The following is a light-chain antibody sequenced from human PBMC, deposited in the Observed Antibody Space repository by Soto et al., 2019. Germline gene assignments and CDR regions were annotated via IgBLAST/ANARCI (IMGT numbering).Light chain of an antibody. J-gene: IGKJ2*01. CDR3: QQSYSAPRT. CDR1: QSIGTY. CDR2: GAS. Sequence: DIQMTQSPSSLPASVGDRISITCRASQSIGTYLSWYQQKPGKAPKLLIYGASNLQSGVPSRFSGSGSETGFTLTISSLQPEDSETYYCQQSYSAPRTFGQGTKVDIK. V-gene: IGKV1-39*01.